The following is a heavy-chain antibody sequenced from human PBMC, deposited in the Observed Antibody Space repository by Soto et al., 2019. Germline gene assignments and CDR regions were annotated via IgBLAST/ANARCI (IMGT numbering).Heavy chain of an antibody. Sequence: SVKVSCKASGYTFTSYGISWVRQAPGQGLEWMGWISAYNGNTNYAQKLQGRVTMTTDTSTSTAYMELRSLRSDDTAVYCCARGGPVGGSSRWYAWFDPRGQGSPVRVYS. D-gene: IGHD6-13*01. J-gene: IGHJ5*02. CDR1: GYTFTSYG. CDR3: ARGGPVGGSSRWYAWFDP. V-gene: IGHV1-18*01. CDR2: ISAYNGNT.